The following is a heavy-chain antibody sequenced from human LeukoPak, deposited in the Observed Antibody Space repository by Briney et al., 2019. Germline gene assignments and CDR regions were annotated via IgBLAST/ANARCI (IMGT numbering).Heavy chain of an antibody. V-gene: IGHV1-18*04. CDR1: GYTFTGYY. CDR3: ARAAKRITIFGVPTGNWFDP. J-gene: IGHJ5*02. Sequence: GASVKVSCKASGYTFTGYYMHWVRQAPGQGLEWMGWVSAYNGNTNYAQKLQGRVTMTTDTSTSTAYMELRSLRSDDTAVYYCARAAKRITIFGVPTGNWFDPWGQGTLVTVSS. CDR2: VSAYNGNT. D-gene: IGHD3-3*01.